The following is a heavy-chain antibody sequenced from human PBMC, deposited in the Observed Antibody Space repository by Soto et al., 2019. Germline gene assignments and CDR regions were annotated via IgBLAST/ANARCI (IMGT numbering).Heavy chain of an antibody. CDR1: GVSINVYS. D-gene: IGHD4-17*01. CDR3: ARCPGPCYGGKPHGGMDV. Sequence: SGTLSLTCTVSGVSINVYSRSWIRQPPGKGLEWIARIDISGSTNYKPSLKSRVSRSVDTSKNQFSLKLRSVTAAETAVYYCARCPGPCYGGKPHGGMDVWGQGTTVTVSS. CDR2: IDISGST. V-gene: IGHV4-4*07. J-gene: IGHJ6*02.